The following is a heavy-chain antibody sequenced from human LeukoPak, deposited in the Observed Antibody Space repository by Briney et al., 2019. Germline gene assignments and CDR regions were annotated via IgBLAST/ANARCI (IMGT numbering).Heavy chain of an antibody. Sequence: GGSLRLSCAASGFTFNTHGMHWVRQAPGKGLEWVAAIWFDGSVKHYSDAVKGRFTISRDNSLNTLYLQMNSVRVEDTAMYYCAKDTAIQFLEPAFWGQGILVTVSS. D-gene: IGHD3-3*01. CDR1: GFTFNTHG. J-gene: IGHJ4*02. CDR2: IWFDGSVK. V-gene: IGHV3-33*06. CDR3: AKDTAIQFLEPAF.